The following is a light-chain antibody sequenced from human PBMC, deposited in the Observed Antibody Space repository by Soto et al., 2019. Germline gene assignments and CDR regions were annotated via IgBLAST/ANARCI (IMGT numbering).Light chain of an antibody. CDR2: DAS. CDR1: QSVSSSY. Sequence: VLSQSPGTLSLSPGERATLSCSASQSVSSSYLAWYQQKPGQAPRLLIYDASTRATGIPARFSGSGSGTEFTLTISSLQSEDFAVYYCQQYNNWPPYTFGQGTKVDI. J-gene: IGKJ2*01. CDR3: QQYNNWPPYT. V-gene: IGKV3-15*01.